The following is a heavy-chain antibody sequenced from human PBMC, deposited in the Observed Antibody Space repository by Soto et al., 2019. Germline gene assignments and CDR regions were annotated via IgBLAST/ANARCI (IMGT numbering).Heavy chain of an antibody. CDR3: ARGASYYYDSSGLRTFDY. Sequence: ASETLSLTCAVSGGSISSSNWWSWVRQPPGKGLEWIGEIYHSGSTNYNPSLKSRVTISVDKSKNQFSLKLSSVTAADTAVYYCARGASYYYDSSGLRTFDYWGQGTLVTVSS. CDR2: IYHSGST. CDR1: GGSISSSNW. J-gene: IGHJ4*02. V-gene: IGHV4-4*02. D-gene: IGHD3-22*01.